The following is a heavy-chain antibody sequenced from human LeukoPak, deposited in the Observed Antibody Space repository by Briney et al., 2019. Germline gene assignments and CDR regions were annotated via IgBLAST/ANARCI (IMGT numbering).Heavy chain of an antibody. CDR3: ARVPKVTSIDY. Sequence: GASVKVSCKASGYTFTGYYMHWVRQPPGQGLEWMGRINPNSGGTNYAQKFQGRVTMTRDTSISTAYMELSRLRSDDTAVYYCARVPKVTSIDYWGQGTLVTVSS. J-gene: IGHJ4*02. CDR2: INPNSGGT. V-gene: IGHV1-2*06. D-gene: IGHD2-21*02. CDR1: GYTFTGYY.